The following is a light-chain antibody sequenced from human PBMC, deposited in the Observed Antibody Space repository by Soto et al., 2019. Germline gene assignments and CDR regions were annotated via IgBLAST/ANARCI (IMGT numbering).Light chain of an antibody. J-gene: IGKJ3*01. V-gene: IGKV2-28*01. Sequence: DIVLTQSPLSLAVTPGEPASISCRSSQSLLHGNGYNYLDWYLQKPGQSPQLLIYLGSNRASGVSDRFSGSGSGEDFTLRISRVEAEDVGVYYCMEAMQTSFTFGPGTKVDLK. CDR1: QSLLHGNGYNY. CDR2: LGS. CDR3: MEAMQTSFT.